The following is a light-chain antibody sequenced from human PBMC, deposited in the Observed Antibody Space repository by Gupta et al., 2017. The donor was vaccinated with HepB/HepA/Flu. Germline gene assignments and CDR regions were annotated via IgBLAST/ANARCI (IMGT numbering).Light chain of an antibody. CDR2: DKN. CDR1: SLRSYY. Sequence: SSELTQDPAVSVALGQKVRTTCQGDSLRSYYASWYQQKPGQAPVLVIYDKNNRPSGIPDRFSGSSSGNTASLTITGAQAEDEADYYCNSRDSSGNHVVFGGGTKLTVL. J-gene: IGLJ2*01. V-gene: IGLV3-19*01. CDR3: NSRDSSGNHVV.